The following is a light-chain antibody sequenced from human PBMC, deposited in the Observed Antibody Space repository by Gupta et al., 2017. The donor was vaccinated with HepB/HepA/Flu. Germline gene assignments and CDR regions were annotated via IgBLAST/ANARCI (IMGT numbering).Light chain of an antibody. CDR3: MQAIKTPIT. J-gene: IGKJ5*01. CDR1: QSLLHRNEYNS. Sequence: IVVTQSPLSLPVTPGEPASISCRSSQSLLHRNEYNSLDWYLQKAGQSPQLLIYMGSTRASGVPDRFSGSGSGTDLTLTISSVEAEDVGIYYCMQAIKTPITFGQGTRLEIK. CDR2: MGS. V-gene: IGKV2-28*01.